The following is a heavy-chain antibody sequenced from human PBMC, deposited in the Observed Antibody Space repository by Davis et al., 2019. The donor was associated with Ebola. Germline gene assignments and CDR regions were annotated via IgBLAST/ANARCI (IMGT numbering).Heavy chain of an antibody. Sequence: HTGGSLRLSCAASGFNFRSYTMTWVRQVPGKGLVWVSRINSDGSSASYADSVKGRFTISRDNAKNTLYLQMDSLRAEDTGVYYCARDRGFENSMDVWGQGTTVTVSS. CDR3: ARDRGFENSMDV. D-gene: IGHD3-10*01. CDR2: INSDGSSA. CDR1: GFNFRSYT. V-gene: IGHV3-74*01. J-gene: IGHJ6*02.